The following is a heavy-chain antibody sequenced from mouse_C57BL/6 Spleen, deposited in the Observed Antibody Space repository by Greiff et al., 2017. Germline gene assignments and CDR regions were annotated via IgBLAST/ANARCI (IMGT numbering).Heavy chain of an antibody. J-gene: IGHJ1*03. CDR2: IDPSDSYT. CDR3: ARRLTGTEDWYFDV. Sequence: QVQLQQPGAELVKPGASVKLSCKASGYTFTSYWMQWVKQRPGQGLEWIGEIDPSDSYTNYNPKFKGKATLTVDTSSSTAYMQLSSLTSEDSAVYYCARRLTGTEDWYFDVWGTGTTVTVSS. D-gene: IGHD4-1*01. CDR1: GYTFTSYW. V-gene: IGHV1-50*01.